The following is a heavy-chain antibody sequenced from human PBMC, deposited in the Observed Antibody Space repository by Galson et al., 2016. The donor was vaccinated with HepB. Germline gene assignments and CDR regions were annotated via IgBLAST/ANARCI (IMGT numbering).Heavy chain of an antibody. V-gene: IGHV3-48*01. CDR1: GFTLSRHS. J-gene: IGHJ4*02. D-gene: IGHD3-10*01. CDR2: ISITSTTK. CDR3: ARDKDDPSYTIDF. Sequence: SLRLSCAGSGFTLSRHSMNWVRQAPGKGLEWISYISITSTTKYYADSVKGRFTISRDNANNSLSLQMHSLRAEDTAVYYCARDKDDPSYTIDFWGQGTLVSVSP.